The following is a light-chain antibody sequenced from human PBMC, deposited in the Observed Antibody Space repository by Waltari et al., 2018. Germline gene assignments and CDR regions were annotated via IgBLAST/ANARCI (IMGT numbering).Light chain of an antibody. J-gene: IGKJ1*01. CDR3: QQRSDSPWT. CDR1: QSVSSY. V-gene: IGKV3-11*01. Sequence: EIVLTQSPATLSLSHGEQATLSCRASQSVSSYLAWYQQKPGQAPRLLIYDASNRATDIPARFSGSGSGTDFTLTISSLEPKDFAVYYCQQRSDSPWTFGQGTKVEIK. CDR2: DAS.